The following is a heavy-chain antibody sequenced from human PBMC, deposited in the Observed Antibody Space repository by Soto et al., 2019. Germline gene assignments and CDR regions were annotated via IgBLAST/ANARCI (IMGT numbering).Heavy chain of an antibody. V-gene: IGHV3-23*01. J-gene: IGHJ5*02. D-gene: IGHD4-17*01. CDR1: GFTFSSYA. Sequence: GGSLRLSCAASGFTFSSYAMSWVRQAPGKGLEWVSAISGSGGSTYYADSVKGRFTISRDNSKNTLYLQMNSLRAEDTAVYYCAKASDYGDYLNWFDPWGQGTLVTVSS. CDR2: ISGSGGST. CDR3: AKASDYGDYLNWFDP.